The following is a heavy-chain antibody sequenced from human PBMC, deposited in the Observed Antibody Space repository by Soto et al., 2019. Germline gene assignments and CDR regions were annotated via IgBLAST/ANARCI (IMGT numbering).Heavy chain of an antibody. Sequence: SETLSLTCTVSGGSISSGGYYWSWIRQHPGKGLEWIGYIYYSGSTYYNPSLKSRVTISVDTSKNQFSLKLSSVTAADTAVYYCARGYDSSGYYLDDAFDIWGQGTMVTVSS. CDR3: ARGYDSSGYYLDDAFDI. J-gene: IGHJ3*02. CDR2: IYYSGST. D-gene: IGHD3-22*01. CDR1: GGSISSGGYY. V-gene: IGHV4-31*03.